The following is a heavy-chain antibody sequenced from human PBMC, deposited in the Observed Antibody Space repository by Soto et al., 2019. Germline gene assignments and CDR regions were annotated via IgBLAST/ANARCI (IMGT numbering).Heavy chain of an antibody. CDR3: ARDPGGTVTMYYFDY. V-gene: IGHV1-18*01. Sequence: ASVKVSCKASGYTFTSYGISWVRQAPGQGLEWMGWISAYNGNTNYAQKLQGRVTMPTDTSTSTAYMELRSLRSDDTAVYYCARDPGGTVTMYYFDYWGQGTLVTVSS. J-gene: IGHJ4*02. CDR2: ISAYNGNT. CDR1: GYTFTSYG. D-gene: IGHD4-4*01.